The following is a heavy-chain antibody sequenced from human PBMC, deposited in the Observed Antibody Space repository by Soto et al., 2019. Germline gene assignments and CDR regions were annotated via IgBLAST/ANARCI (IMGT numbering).Heavy chain of an antibody. D-gene: IGHD6-13*01. J-gene: IGHJ3*02. CDR2: INHSGST. Sequence: SGTLSLTCAVYGGSFSGYYWSWIRQPPGKGLEWIGEINHSGSTNYNPSLKSRVTISVDTSKNQFSLKLSSVTAADTAVYYCASGAIAAAGTSRAFDIWGQGTMVTVSS. CDR1: GGSFSGYY. CDR3: ASGAIAAAGTSRAFDI. V-gene: IGHV4-34*01.